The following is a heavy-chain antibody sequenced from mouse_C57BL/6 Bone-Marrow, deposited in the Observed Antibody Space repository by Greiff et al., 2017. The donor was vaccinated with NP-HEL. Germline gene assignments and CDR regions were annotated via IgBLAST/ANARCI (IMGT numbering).Heavy chain of an antibody. D-gene: IGHD2-5*01. Sequence: QVQLKESGPGLVQPSQSLSITCTVSGFSLTSYGVHWVRQSPGKGLEWLGVIWRGGSTDYNAAFMSRLSITKDNSKSQVFFKMNSLQADDTAIYYCATAYYSNYYYAMDYWGQGTSVTVSS. CDR3: ATAYYSNYYYAMDY. V-gene: IGHV2-5*01. CDR2: IWRGGST. CDR1: GFSLTSYG. J-gene: IGHJ4*01.